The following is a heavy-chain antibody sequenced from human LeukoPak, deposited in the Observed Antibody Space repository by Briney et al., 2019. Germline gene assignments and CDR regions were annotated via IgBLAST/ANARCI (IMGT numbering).Heavy chain of an antibody. CDR2: FHNSGTS. J-gene: IGHJ4*02. V-gene: IGHV4-59*08. CDR1: DDSISDYY. CDR3: ARRSLSRGADH. D-gene: IGHD3-10*01. Sequence: SETLSLTCTVSDDSISDYYRGWIRQPPGKGLEWIGYFHNSGTSTYNPSLKSRVTISVDTSKNQFSLKLSSVTAADTAVYYCARRSLSRGADHWGQGTLVTVSS.